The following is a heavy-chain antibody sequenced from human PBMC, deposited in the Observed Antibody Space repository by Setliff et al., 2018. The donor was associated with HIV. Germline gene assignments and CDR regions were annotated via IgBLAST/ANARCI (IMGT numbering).Heavy chain of an antibody. Sequence: ASVKVSCKTSGYTFSAHYIHWVRQAPGQGLEWMGWIDPNSGDTNYAQKFQGRVTMARDTSISTVYMELNRLTSDDTALYYCVKGAGGYYDYWSQGALVTVSS. D-gene: IGHD2-15*01. CDR3: VKGAGGYYDY. CDR1: GYTFSAHY. CDR2: IDPNSGDT. J-gene: IGHJ4*02. V-gene: IGHV1-2*02.